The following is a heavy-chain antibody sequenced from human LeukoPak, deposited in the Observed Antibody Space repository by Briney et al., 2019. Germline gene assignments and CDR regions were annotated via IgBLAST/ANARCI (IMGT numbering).Heavy chain of an antibody. D-gene: IGHD2-2*01. CDR1: VHTFSTYS. Sequence: GVSLRLSCAASVHTFSTYSVLWVRHAPGKGLVWVSSISCSSTYIYYADSVKGRFTTSRDNAKVSLYLQMSSLRAEDTAVYYCARDRQTYCTSTSCSFDHFDYWGQGSLVTVSS. CDR2: ISCSSTYI. CDR3: ARDRQTYCTSTSCSFDHFDY. J-gene: IGHJ4*01. V-gene: IGHV3-21*01.